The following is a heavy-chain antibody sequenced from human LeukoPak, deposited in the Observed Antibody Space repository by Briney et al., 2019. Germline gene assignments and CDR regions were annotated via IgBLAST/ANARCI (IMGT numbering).Heavy chain of an antibody. J-gene: IGHJ4*02. CDR3: ARDPQIIAVAGLDY. CDR2: ISWNSGSI. D-gene: IGHD6-19*01. Sequence: GGSLRLSCAASGFTFDDYAMHWVRQAPGKGLEWVSGISWNSGSIGYADSVKGRFTISRDNAKNSLYLQMNSPRAEDTAVYYCARDPQIIAVAGLDYWGQGTLVTVSS. CDR1: GFTFDDYA. V-gene: IGHV3-9*01.